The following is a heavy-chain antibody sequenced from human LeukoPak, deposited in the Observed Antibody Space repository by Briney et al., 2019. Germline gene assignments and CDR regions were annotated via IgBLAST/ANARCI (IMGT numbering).Heavy chain of an antibody. J-gene: IGHJ4*02. D-gene: IGHD3-16*02. CDR3: ARYIWGSYPTFEDY. CDR1: GGSISSYY. V-gene: IGHV4-59*01. Sequence: SETLSLTCTVSGGSISSYYWSWIRQPPGKGLEWIGYIPYSGSTNYNPSLKSRVTISVDTSKNQLSLKLNSVTAADTAVYYCARYIWGSYPTFEDYWGQGSLVTVSS. CDR2: IPYSGST.